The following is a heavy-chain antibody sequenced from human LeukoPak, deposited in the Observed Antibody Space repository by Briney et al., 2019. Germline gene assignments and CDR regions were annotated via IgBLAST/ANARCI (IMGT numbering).Heavy chain of an antibody. CDR3: ARDRGYSDYSLDY. V-gene: IGHV4-34*01. D-gene: IGHD5-12*01. CDR1: GGSFSGYY. J-gene: IGHJ4*02. CDR2: INHSGST. Sequence: PSETLSLTCAVYGGSFSGYYWSWIRQPPGKGLEWIGEINHSGSTNYNPSLKSRVTISVDTSKNQFSLKLSSVTAADTAVYYCARDRGYSDYSLDYWGQGTLVTVSS.